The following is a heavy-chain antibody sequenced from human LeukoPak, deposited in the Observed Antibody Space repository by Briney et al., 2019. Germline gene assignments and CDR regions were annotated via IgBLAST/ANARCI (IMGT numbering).Heavy chain of an antibody. CDR3: ASDVGY. CDR1: GFTFSSYG. V-gene: IGHV3-30*02. J-gene: IGHJ4*02. Sequence: GRSLRLSCAAAGFTFSSYGMHCVRQDPGKGLEWVAFIRYDGSNKYYADSVKGRFTISRDNSKNTLYLQMNSLRAEDTAVYYCASDVGYWGQGTLVTVSS. CDR2: IRYDGSNK. D-gene: IGHD2-21*02.